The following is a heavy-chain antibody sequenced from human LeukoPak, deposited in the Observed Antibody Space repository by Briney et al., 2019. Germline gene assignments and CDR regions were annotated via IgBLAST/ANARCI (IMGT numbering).Heavy chain of an antibody. CDR3: ARDHDGSGWHDY. Sequence: SETLSLTCTVSGGSISSSSYYWGWIRQPPGKGLEWIGSIYYSGSTYYNPSLKSRVTISVDTSKNQFSLKLSSVTAADTAVYYCARDHDGSGWHDYWGQGTLVTVSS. V-gene: IGHV4-39*02. J-gene: IGHJ4*02. CDR1: GGSISSSSYY. D-gene: IGHD6-19*01. CDR2: IYYSGST.